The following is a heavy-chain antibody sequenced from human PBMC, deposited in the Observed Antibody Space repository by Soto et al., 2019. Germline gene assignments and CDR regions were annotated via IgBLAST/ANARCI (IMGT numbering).Heavy chain of an antibody. V-gene: IGHV1-69*13. CDR1: GGTFSSYA. CDR3: ARDFTQLYYYYGMDV. J-gene: IGHJ6*02. Sequence: SVKVSCKASGGTFSSYAISWVRQAPGQGLEWMGGIIPIFGTANYAQKFQGRVTITADESTSTAYMELCSLRSEDTAVYYCARDFTQLYYYYGMDVWGQGTTVTVSS. CDR2: IIPIFGTA.